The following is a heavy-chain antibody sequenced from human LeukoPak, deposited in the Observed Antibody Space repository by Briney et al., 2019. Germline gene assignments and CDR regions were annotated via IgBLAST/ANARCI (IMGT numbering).Heavy chain of an antibody. CDR2: INPNSGGT. J-gene: IGHJ4*02. CDR3: ARDALEYSSSPVDY. CDR1: GYTFTGYY. D-gene: IGHD6-6*01. V-gene: IGHV1-2*02. Sequence: ASVKVSCKASGYTFTGYYMHWVRQAPGQGLEWMGWINPNSGGTNYAQKFQGRVTMTRDTSISTAYMELSRLRSDDTAVYYCARDALEYSSSPVDYWGQGTLVTVSS.